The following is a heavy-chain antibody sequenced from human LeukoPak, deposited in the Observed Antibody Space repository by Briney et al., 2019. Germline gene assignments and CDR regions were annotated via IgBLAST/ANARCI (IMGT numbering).Heavy chain of an antibody. Sequence: SQTLSLTCAISGDSVFTNSVAWNRIRQSPSRGLEWLGRTYYRSKWTIDYAVSVRSRITINPDTSKNQFSLQLNSVTPDDTALYYCARGKYSGFDLWGQGTMVTVSS. CDR3: ARGKYSGFDL. CDR2: TYYRSKWTI. D-gene: IGHD2-15*01. J-gene: IGHJ3*01. V-gene: IGHV6-1*01. CDR1: GDSVFTNSVA.